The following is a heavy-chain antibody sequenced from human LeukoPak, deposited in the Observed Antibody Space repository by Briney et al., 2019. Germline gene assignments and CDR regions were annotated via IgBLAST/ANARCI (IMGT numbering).Heavy chain of an antibody. D-gene: IGHD5-18*01. V-gene: IGHV4-31*03. J-gene: IGHJ4*02. CDR2: IYYSGST. CDR3: ANGRRLWPYFDY. CDR1: GGSISSGGYS. Sequence: SQTLSLTCTVSGGSISSGGYSWSWIRQHPGKGLEWIGYIYYSGSTYYNPSLKSRVTISVDTSKNQFSLKLSSVTAADTAVYYCANGRRLWPYFDYWGQGTLVTVSS.